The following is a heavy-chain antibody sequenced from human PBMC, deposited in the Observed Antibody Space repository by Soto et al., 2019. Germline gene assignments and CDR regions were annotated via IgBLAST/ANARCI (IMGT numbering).Heavy chain of an antibody. Sequence: EVQLVESGGGLVQPGGSLRLSCAASGFTVSSNYMSWVRQAPGKGLEWVSVIYSGGSTYYADSVKGRFTISRDNSKNTLYLQMNSLGAEDTAVYYCATSGCSGGSCYGYFDYWGQGTLVTVSS. V-gene: IGHV3-66*01. CDR1: GFTVSSNY. CDR2: IYSGGST. J-gene: IGHJ4*02. CDR3: ATSGCSGGSCYGYFDY. D-gene: IGHD2-15*01.